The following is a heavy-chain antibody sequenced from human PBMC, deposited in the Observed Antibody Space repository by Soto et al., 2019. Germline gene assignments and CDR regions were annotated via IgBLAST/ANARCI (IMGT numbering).Heavy chain of an antibody. CDR3: AKKSCSSPGCPYGMDV. D-gene: IGHD2-2*01. Sequence: GGSLRLSCAASGFNFNAYVMNWVRQAPGKGPEWVSIISFTGDSRYYADSVKDRFTISRDNSQNTLYLQMNSLRAEDTAVYYCAKKSCSSPGCPYGMDVWGQGTTVTVSS. J-gene: IGHJ6*02. CDR1: GFNFNAYV. CDR2: ISFTGDSR. V-gene: IGHV3-23*01.